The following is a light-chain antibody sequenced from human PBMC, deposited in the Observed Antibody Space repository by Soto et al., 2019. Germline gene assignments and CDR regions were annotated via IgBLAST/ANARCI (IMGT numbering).Light chain of an antibody. J-gene: IGKJ1*01. CDR3: QQYNSSSWT. CDR1: QSISNW. Sequence: LCVSLGGRGTITYRASQSISNWLAWYQQKPGKAPKLLTYKASSLETGVPSRFSGSGSGTEFTLTICSLQPDDFATYYCQQYNSSSWTFAPGTKVDIK. V-gene: IGKV1-5*03. CDR2: KAS.